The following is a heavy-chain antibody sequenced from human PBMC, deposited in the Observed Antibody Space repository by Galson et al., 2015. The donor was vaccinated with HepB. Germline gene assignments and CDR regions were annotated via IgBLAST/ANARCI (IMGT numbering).Heavy chain of an antibody. Sequence: QSGAEVKKPGESLRISCKGSGYSFTSYWISWVRQMPGKGLEWMGRIDPSDSYTNYSPSFQGHVTISADKSISTAYLQWSSLKASDTAMYYCARHNRDSSGYSLPLAFDIWGQGTMVTVSS. J-gene: IGHJ3*02. V-gene: IGHV5-10-1*01. CDR1: GYSFTSYW. D-gene: IGHD3-22*01. CDR3: ARHNRDSSGYSLPLAFDI. CDR2: IDPSDSYT.